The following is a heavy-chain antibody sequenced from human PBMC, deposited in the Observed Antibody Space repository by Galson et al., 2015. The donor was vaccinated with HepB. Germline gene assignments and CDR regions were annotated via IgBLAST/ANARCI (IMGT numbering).Heavy chain of an antibody. J-gene: IGHJ3*02. Sequence: ETLSLTCSVSGDPISNYFWNWIRQSPGGGLEYIGYVYHDGGVNYIPSLESRATISMDTFKNQFSLRLTSVTAADTAVYFCARRVGRVDPFDIWGQGTMVTVSS. CDR1: GDPISNYF. CDR2: VYHDGGV. V-gene: IGHV4-59*08. CDR3: ARRVGRVDPFDI. D-gene: IGHD3-10*01.